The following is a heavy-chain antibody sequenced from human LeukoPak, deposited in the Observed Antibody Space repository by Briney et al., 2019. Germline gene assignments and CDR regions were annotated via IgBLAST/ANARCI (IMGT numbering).Heavy chain of an antibody. CDR2: ISYDGSNK. D-gene: IGHD1-26*01. CDR1: GFTFSSYA. Sequence: PWGSLRLSCAASGFTFSSYAMHWVRQAPGKGLEWVAVISYDGSNKYYADSVKGRFTISRDNSKNTLYLQMNSLRAEDTAVYYCARGWELDGYWGQGTLVTVSS. V-gene: IGHV3-30*04. CDR3: ARGWELDGY. J-gene: IGHJ4*02.